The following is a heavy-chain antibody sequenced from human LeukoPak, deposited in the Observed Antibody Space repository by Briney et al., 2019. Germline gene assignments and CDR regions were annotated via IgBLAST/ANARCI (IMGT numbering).Heavy chain of an antibody. CDR3: ARRRYYDGSGYLE. J-gene: IGHJ1*01. Sequence: SETLSLTCSVSGDSVSRSDSYWDWIRQPPGKGLEWIGTIYYSGRTYYSPSLKSRVTMSVDPSNSQFSLNLRSVTAADTALYYCARRRYYDGSGYLEWGQGTLLSVSS. CDR2: IYYSGRT. D-gene: IGHD3-22*01. CDR1: GDSVSRSDSY. V-gene: IGHV4-39*01.